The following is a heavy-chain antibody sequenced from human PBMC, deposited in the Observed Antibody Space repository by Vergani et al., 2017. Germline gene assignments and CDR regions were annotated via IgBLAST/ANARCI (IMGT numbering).Heavy chain of an antibody. CDR2: INYSGST. CDR3: ARGKVRYQLLFPFSGNWFDP. CDR1: GGSISSYY. J-gene: IGHJ5*02. Sequence: QVQLQESGPGLVKPSETLSLTCTVSGGSISSYYWSWIRQPPGKGLEWIGYINYSGSTNYNPSLKSRVTISVDTSKNQFSLKLSSVTAADTAVYYCARGKVRYQLLFPFSGNWFDPWGQGTLVTVSS. V-gene: IGHV4-59*01. D-gene: IGHD2-2*01.